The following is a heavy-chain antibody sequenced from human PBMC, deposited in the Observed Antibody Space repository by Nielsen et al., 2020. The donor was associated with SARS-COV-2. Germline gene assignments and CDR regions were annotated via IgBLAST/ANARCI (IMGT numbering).Heavy chain of an antibody. D-gene: IGHD3-22*01. CDR1: GYTFTKYG. J-gene: IGHJ5*02. CDR2: ISGNSDSA. CDR3: ASSAPPSGFNWFDP. V-gene: IGHV1-18*04. Sequence: ASVQVSCKASGYTFTKYGISWVRQAPGQGLEWMGWISGNSDSAKYVKKFLGRVIMTTDTSTSTAYLEVRSLRSDDTAVHYCASSAPPSGFNWFDPWGQGTLVTVSS.